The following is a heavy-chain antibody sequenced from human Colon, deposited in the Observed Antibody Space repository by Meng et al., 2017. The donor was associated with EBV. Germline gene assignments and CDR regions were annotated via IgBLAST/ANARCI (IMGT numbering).Heavy chain of an antibody. Sequence: VQLQASGPGLAGHSVALFLTCAVSGEPLISSDWWCRAPRTAGKWLEWIGEIYSGGYNNSNPSLKSRVTITVNTYNNLLSLKLSYVAAADTAVYYCARVRVIPAAVGFDYWGQGTLVTVSS. CDR1: GEPLISSDW. J-gene: IGHJ4*02. V-gene: IGHV4-4*02. D-gene: IGHD2-2*01. CDR2: IYSGGYN. CDR3: ARVRVIPAAVGFDY.